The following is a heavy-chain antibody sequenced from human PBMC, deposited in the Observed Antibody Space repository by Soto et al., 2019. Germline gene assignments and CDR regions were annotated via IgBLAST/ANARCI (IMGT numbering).Heavy chain of an antibody. Sequence: ASVNVSCKASGGTFSSYTISWVRQAPGQGLEWMGWISAYNGNTNYAQKLQGRVTMTTDASTGTAYMELRSLRSDDTAVYYCARQASYYYDSSGYKSPFDPWGQGILVTVS. CDR1: GGTFSSYT. CDR2: ISAYNGNT. V-gene: IGHV1-18*01. J-gene: IGHJ5*02. D-gene: IGHD3-22*01. CDR3: ARQASYYYDSSGYKSPFDP.